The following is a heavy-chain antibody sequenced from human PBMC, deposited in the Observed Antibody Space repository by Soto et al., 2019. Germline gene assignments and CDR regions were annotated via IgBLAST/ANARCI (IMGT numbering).Heavy chain of an antibody. CDR1: GGSISSYY. V-gene: IGHV4-59*01. CDR3: ARVDCISTSCYFRGWFDP. Sequence: TASGGSISSYYWSWIRQPPGKGLEWIGYIYYSGSTNYNPSLKSRVTISVDTSKNQFSLKLSSVTAADTAVYYCARVDCISTSCYFRGWFDPWGQGTLVTVSS. D-gene: IGHD2-2*01. J-gene: IGHJ5*02. CDR2: IYYSGST.